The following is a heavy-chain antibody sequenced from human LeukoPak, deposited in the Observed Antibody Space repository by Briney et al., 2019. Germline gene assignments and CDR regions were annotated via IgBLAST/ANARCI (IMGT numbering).Heavy chain of an antibody. CDR2: INPNSGGT. CDR1: GSTFSGYY. D-gene: IGHD3-10*01. J-gene: IGHJ6*02. Sequence: ASVKVFCKVSGSTFSGYYMHWVRQAPGQGLEWMGWINPNSGGTSYAQKFQGRVTMTRDTSISTAYMELSRLRSDDSAVYYCATSGMVRGMDVWGQGTTVTVSS. CDR3: ATSGMVRGMDV. V-gene: IGHV1-2*02.